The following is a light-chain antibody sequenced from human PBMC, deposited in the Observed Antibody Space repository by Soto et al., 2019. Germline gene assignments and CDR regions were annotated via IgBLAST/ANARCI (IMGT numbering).Light chain of an antibody. CDR2: GAS. Sequence: ERVMTQSPATLSVSPGERATLSCRADQSVDSHLAWYQQKPGQAPRLLISGASASTNGIPARFSGCGSGTEFTLTISSLQPEDFAVYYCEPYNNWPYTFGQGTKLEI. CDR1: QSVDSH. CDR3: EPYNNWPYT. V-gene: IGKV3-15*01. J-gene: IGKJ2*01.